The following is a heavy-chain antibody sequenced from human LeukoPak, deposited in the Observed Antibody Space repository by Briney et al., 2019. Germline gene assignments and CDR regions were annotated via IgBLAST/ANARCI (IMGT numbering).Heavy chain of an antibody. CDR1: GGTFSSYA. CDR2: FDPEDGET. Sequence: ASVKVSCKASGGTFSSYAISWVRQAPGQGLEWMGGFDPEDGETIYAQKFQGRVTMTEDTSTDTAYMELSSLRSEDTAVYYCATALYCSGGSCHVPYYYYGMDVWGQGTTVTVSS. J-gene: IGHJ6*02. D-gene: IGHD2-15*01. CDR3: ATALYCSGGSCHVPYYYYGMDV. V-gene: IGHV1-24*01.